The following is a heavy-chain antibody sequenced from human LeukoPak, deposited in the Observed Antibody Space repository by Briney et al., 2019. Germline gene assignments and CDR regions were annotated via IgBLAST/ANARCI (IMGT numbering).Heavy chain of an antibody. CDR1: GGTINSYY. Sequence: PSETLSLTCTVSGGTINSYYWSWIRQPPGKGLEWIAYVYYSGNTNYNPSLKSRVTISLDTYTKKSSLMLSSVPTADKAVYYCSSFKELRKQNYFDLWGQGTRVTVSS. CDR2: VYYSGNT. V-gene: IGHV4-59*01. CDR3: SSFKELRKQNYFDL. D-gene: IGHD1-7*01. J-gene: IGHJ4*02.